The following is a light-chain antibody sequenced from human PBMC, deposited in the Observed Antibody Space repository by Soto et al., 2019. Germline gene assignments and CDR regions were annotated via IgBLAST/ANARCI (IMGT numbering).Light chain of an antibody. J-gene: IGLJ1*01. CDR2: EVT. Sequence: QSVLTQPASVSGSPGQSITISCTGTSSDIGGHHFVSWYQQQSGKAPKLVIYEVTDRPSGVSDRFSGSKSGNTASLTISGLQNEEEADYYCSSYTSSSLYVFGTGTKVTV. V-gene: IGLV2-14*01. CDR3: SSYTSSSLYV. CDR1: SSDIGGHHF.